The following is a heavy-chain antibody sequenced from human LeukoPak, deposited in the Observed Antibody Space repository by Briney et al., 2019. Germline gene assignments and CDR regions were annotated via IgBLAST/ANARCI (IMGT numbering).Heavy chain of an antibody. Sequence: SETLSLTCTVSGRSISSGGYCWSWIRQHGGKGREWFGYMYYSRSTYYKPSLKSRVTKSVDTSKHEFSLKLSSVTAADTAVYYCARGYCSSTSCYTENWFDPWGQGTLVTVSS. CDR3: ARGYCSSTSCYTENWFDP. D-gene: IGHD2-2*02. CDR2: MYYSRST. CDR1: GRSISSGGYC. J-gene: IGHJ5*02. V-gene: IGHV4-31*03.